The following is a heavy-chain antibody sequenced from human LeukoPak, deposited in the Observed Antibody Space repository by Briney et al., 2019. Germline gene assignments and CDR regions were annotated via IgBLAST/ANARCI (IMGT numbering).Heavy chain of an antibody. Sequence: PGGSLRLSCATSGFTVSSNYMSWVRQAPGKGLEWVSVIYSGGSTYYADSVKGRFTISRDNSKNTLYLQMNSLRAEDTAVYYCARGPECCGLSYFHYWGQGTLVTVSS. J-gene: IGHJ4*02. V-gene: IGHV3-53*01. CDR2: IYSGGST. D-gene: IGHD3-3*01. CDR3: ARGPECCGLSYFHY. CDR1: GFTVSSNY.